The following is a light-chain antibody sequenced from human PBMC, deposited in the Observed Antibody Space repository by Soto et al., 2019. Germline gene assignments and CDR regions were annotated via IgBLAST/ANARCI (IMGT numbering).Light chain of an antibody. Sequence: DNVFSDAVCTLLLFPGTRAILSCRASQTVNNNYLAWCQQKPGQAPRLLIYGASRRATGIPDRFSGSASGTDFTLTISRLEPEDFAVYFCQQYSYLPMTFGQGTRLDI. V-gene: IGKV3-20*01. CDR3: QQYSYLPMT. CDR2: GAS. J-gene: IGKJ5*01. CDR1: QTVNNNY.